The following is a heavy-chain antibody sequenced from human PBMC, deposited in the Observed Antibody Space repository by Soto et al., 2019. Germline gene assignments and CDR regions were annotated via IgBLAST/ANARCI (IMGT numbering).Heavy chain of an antibody. D-gene: IGHD3-22*01. Sequence: QVQLVESGGGAVQPGRSLRLSCAASGFTFSTFAGHWVRQAPGKGLEWGAVISYDGRRKSYADSLEGRFPISRDNSKNTLFLQMSRLRIEDTAMYYCARDRDRNVPGSGMDVWGQGTTVTVSS. CDR2: ISYDGRRK. V-gene: IGHV3-30*04. J-gene: IGHJ6*02. CDR3: ARDRDRNVPGSGMDV. CDR1: GFTFSTFA.